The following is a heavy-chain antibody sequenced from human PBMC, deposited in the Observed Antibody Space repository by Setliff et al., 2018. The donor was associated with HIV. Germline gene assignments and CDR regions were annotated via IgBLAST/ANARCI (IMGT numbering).Heavy chain of an antibody. CDR2: MHNSGNT. CDR1: GDSISSSTYY. Sequence: KPSETLSLTCSVSGDSISSSTYYWGWIRQPPGKGLEWIGSMHNSGNTYYNPSVKSRVTISVDTSKNQFSLKLTSVTAADTAVYYCARDMMYHYDRSGSFGWFGPWGQGTLVTVSS. D-gene: IGHD3-22*01. J-gene: IGHJ5*02. CDR3: ARDMMYHYDRSGSFGWFGP. V-gene: IGHV4-39*07.